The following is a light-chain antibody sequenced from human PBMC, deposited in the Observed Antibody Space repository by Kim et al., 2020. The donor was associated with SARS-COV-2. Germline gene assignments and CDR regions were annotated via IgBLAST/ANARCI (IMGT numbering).Light chain of an antibody. CDR2: GAS. CDR1: QSISNNY. Sequence: SPGERATLSCRASQSISNNYLAYYQKTPHDAPRLLIYGASSSATGIPNWFSGSCSGTDSILIISLLSPDYVAVYCCQQYGSSPWTFGQGTKVDIK. V-gene: IGKV3-20*01. CDR3: QQYGSSPWT. J-gene: IGKJ1*01.